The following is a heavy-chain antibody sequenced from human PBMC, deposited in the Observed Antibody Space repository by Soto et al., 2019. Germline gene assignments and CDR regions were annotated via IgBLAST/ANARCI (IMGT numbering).Heavy chain of an antibody. D-gene: IGHD3-10*01. Sequence: EVQLVESGGGLVQPGGSLRLSCAASGFTFSGLSMHWVRQAPGKGLVWVSGIDNAGTDSNYADAVKGGFTSSRDNAKKTLYLQMNSLGVEDMAVYYCAGVWFGPDVWGKGTTVTVSS. J-gene: IGHJ6*04. CDR1: GFTFSGLS. V-gene: IGHV3-74*01. CDR2: IDNAGTDS. CDR3: AGVWFGPDV.